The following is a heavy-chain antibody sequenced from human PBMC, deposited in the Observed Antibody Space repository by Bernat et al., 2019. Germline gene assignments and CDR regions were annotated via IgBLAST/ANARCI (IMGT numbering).Heavy chain of an antibody. J-gene: IGHJ4*02. CDR3: TRLGDPAIPGTDY. CDR1: GFTFSGSA. V-gene: IGHV3-73*02. CDR2: IRSKANSYAT. D-gene: IGHD2-21*02. Sequence: EVQLVESGGGLVQPGGSLKLSCAASGFTFSGSAMHWVRQASGKGLEWVGRIRSKANSYATAYAASVKGRFTISRDDSKNTAYLQMNSLKTEDTAVYYCTRLGDPAIPGTDYWGQGTLVTVSS.